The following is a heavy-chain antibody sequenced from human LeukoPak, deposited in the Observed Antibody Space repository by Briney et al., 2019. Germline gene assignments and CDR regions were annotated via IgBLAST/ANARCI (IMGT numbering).Heavy chain of an antibody. CDR3: ARVLPITPYFDY. CDR2: IYHSERT. Sequence: SETLSLACTVSGYSINNGFYWGWIRQPPGKGLEWIGSIYHSERTHYNPSLKSRVTISVDTSKNQFSLKLSSVTAADTAVYYCARVLPITPYFDYWGQGTLVTVSS. D-gene: IGHD1-20*01. V-gene: IGHV4-38-2*02. J-gene: IGHJ4*02. CDR1: GYSINNGFY.